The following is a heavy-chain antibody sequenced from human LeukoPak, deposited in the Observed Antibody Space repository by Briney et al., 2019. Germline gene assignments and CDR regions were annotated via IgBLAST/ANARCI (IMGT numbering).Heavy chain of an antibody. Sequence: PSETLSLTCTVSGGSMSSYYWSWIRQPAGKGLEWIGRIYTSGSTNYNPSLKSRVTMSIDTSNNQFSLKLSSVTAADTAVNYCARRPAYSSGWATVGYNWFDPWGQGTLVTVSS. CDR1: GGSMSSYY. J-gene: IGHJ5*02. V-gene: IGHV4-4*07. D-gene: IGHD6-19*01. CDR3: ARRPAYSSGWATVGYNWFDP. CDR2: IYTSGST.